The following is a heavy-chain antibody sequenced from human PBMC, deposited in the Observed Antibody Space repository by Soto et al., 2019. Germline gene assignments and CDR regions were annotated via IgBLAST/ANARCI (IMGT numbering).Heavy chain of an antibody. V-gene: IGHV4-4*02. D-gene: IGHD2-2*01. Sequence: QVQLQESGPGLVKPSGTLSLTCAVSGGSISSSNWWSWVRQPPGKGLEWIGEIHHSGSTNYNPSLKIRVTISVDKSKNQFSLKLSSVTAADTALYFCARTSGIGYDFDYWGQGTLVTVSS. CDR1: GGSISSSNW. CDR3: ARTSGIGYDFDY. CDR2: IHHSGST. J-gene: IGHJ4*02.